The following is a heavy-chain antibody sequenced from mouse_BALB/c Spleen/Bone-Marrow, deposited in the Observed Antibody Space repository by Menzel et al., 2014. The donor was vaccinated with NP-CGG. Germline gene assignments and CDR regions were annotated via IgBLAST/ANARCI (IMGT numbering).Heavy chain of an antibody. CDR2: INSGGSYT. J-gene: IGHJ3*01. Sequence: EVQLVESGGDLVKPGGSLKFSCAASGFTFSSYGMSWVCQTPDKRLEWVATINSGGSYTYYSDSVKGRFTISRDNAKNTLYLQMSSLRSEDTAMYYCARRGLYDGSAWFAYWGQGTLVTVSA. CDR3: ARRGLYDGSAWFAY. V-gene: IGHV5-6*01. CDR1: GFTFSSYG. D-gene: IGHD2-3*01.